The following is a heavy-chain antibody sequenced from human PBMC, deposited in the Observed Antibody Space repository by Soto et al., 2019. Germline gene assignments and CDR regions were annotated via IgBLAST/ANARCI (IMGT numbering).Heavy chain of an antibody. J-gene: IGHJ6*02. CDR1: GYTFTTYW. D-gene: IGHD2-15*01. CDR3: ARHKGYCSSTSCYGMDV. CDR2: IYPGDSDS. Sequence: GESLKISCDGSGYTFTTYWVAWVRQMPGKGLEWVGSIYPGDSDSRYNPSVQGQVTISADRSISTAYLQWNSLKASDTAMYFCARHKGYCSSTSCYGMDVWGQGTTVTVS. V-gene: IGHV5-51*01.